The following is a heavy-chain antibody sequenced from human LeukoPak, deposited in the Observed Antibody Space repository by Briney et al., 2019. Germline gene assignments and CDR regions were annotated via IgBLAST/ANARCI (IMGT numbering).Heavy chain of an antibody. D-gene: IGHD1-26*01. Sequence: GRSLRLSCAASVFTFSYYRMNWVRHARAKGLEWVSYISDSSDTMYYADSVKGGFTISRDNAKNILYLSMNSLRAEDTAVSFCARDLIVGPTIRYYFEYWGQGKLVTVSS. V-gene: IGHV3-48*01. CDR2: ISDSSDTM. CDR3: ARDLIVGPTIRYYFEY. J-gene: IGHJ4*02. CDR1: VFTFSYYR.